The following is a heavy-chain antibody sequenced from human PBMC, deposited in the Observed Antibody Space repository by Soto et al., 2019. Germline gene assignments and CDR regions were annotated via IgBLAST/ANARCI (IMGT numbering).Heavy chain of an antibody. D-gene: IGHD6-13*01. V-gene: IGHV4-59*01. Sequence: SETLSLTCTVSGGSISSYYWSWIRQPPGKGLEWIGYIYYSGSTNYNPSLKSRVTISVDTSKNQFSLKLSSVTAADTAVYYCARVGSSSQNYYYYYMDVWGKGTTVTVSS. CDR2: IYYSGST. J-gene: IGHJ6*03. CDR3: ARVGSSSQNYYYYYMDV. CDR1: GGSISSYY.